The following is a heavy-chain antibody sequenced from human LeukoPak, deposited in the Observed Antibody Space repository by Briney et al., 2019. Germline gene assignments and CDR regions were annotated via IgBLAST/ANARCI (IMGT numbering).Heavy chain of an antibody. CDR2: INHSGST. Sequence: PSETLSLTCAVYGGSFSGYYWSWLRQPPGKGLEWIGEINHSGSTNYNPSLKSRVTISVDTSKNQFSLKLSSVTAADTAVYYCARVKYYYDSSGYYYRPYYFDYWGQGTLVTVSS. D-gene: IGHD3-22*01. J-gene: IGHJ4*02. CDR3: ARVKYYYDSSGYYYRPYYFDY. V-gene: IGHV4-34*01. CDR1: GGSFSGYY.